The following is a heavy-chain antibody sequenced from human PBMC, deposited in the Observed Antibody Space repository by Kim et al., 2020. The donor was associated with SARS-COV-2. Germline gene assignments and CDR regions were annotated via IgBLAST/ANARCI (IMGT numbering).Heavy chain of an antibody. J-gene: IGHJ4*02. V-gene: IGHV3-72*01. D-gene: IGHD6-25*01. CDR1: GFTFSDHY. CDR2: IRNKANNHIT. CDR3: TRERAASVFDY. Sequence: GGSLRLSCAASGFTFSDHYMDWVRQAPGKGLEWIARIRNKANNHITEYAASVKDRFTISRDDSKTSLFLLMNSLKTEDTATYYCTRERAASVFDYWGQGILFTVSS.